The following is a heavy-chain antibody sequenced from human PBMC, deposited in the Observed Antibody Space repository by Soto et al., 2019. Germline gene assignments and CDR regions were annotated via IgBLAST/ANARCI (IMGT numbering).Heavy chain of an antibody. CDR3: ARAYLELVYAPAPLYYMDV. D-gene: IGHD2-8*01. Sequence: ASVKVSCKASGYTFTSYDINWVRQATGQGLEWMGWMNPNSGNTGYAQKFQGRVTMTRNTSISTAYMELSSLGSEDTAVYYCARAYLELVYAPAPLYYMDVWGKGTTVTVSS. CDR2: MNPNSGNT. V-gene: IGHV1-8*01. J-gene: IGHJ6*03. CDR1: GYTFTSYD.